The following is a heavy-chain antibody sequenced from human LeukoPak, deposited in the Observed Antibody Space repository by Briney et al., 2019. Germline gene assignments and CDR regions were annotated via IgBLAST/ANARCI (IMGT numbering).Heavy chain of an antibody. CDR1: GFTFGEYG. V-gene: IGHV3-43D*03. J-gene: IGHJ4*02. Sequence: PGGSLRLSCVGSGFTFGEYGMHWVRQVPGKGLECVSHITWDGGSTYYAGSVKGRFTISRDNAKNSLYLQMNSLRAEDTAVYYCARDWGSRYYGSGSDWGQGTLVTVSS. CDR3: ARDWGSRYYGSGSD. CDR2: ITWDGGST. D-gene: IGHD3-10*01.